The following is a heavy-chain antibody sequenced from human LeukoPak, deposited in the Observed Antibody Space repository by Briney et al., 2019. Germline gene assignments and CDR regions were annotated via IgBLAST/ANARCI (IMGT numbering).Heavy chain of an antibody. J-gene: IGHJ3*01. CDR1: GFTFSTYS. CDR3: ARDHHGIRSAFDV. Sequence: GGSLRLSCAASGFTFSTYSMHWVRQAPGKGLEWVAVISSDGSITSYGDSVKGRFTISRDNAKNTLYLQMSSLRAEDTAVYYCARDHHGIRSAFDVWGQGTMVTVS. V-gene: IGHV3-30-3*01. D-gene: IGHD1-14*01. CDR2: ISSDGSIT.